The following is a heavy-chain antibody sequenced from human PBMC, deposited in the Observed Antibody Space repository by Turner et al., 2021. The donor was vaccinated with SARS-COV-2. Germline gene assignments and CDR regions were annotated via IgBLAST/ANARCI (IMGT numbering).Heavy chain of an antibody. CDR3: AGMVYDFWSDYPFDP. V-gene: IGHV4-39*01. D-gene: IGHD3-3*01. J-gene: IGHJ5*02. Sequence: QLQLQESGPGLVKPSETLSLTCTVSGGSISSSSYYWGWIRQPPWTGLEWIGGIYYRGITYYNPSLKSRVTISVDTSKNQFSLKLSSVTAADTAVYYCAGMVYDFWSDYPFDPWGQGTLVTVSS. CDR1: GGSISSSSYY. CDR2: IYYRGIT.